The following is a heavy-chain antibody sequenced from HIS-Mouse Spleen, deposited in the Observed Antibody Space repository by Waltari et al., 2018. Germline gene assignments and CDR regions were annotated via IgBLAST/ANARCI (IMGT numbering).Heavy chain of an antibody. V-gene: IGHV4-39*07. J-gene: IGHJ6*02. CDR2: IYYSGST. Sequence: QLQLQESGPGLVKPSETLSLPCTVSGGSISSSSYYWGWIRQPPGKGLEWIGSIYYSGSTYYNPSLKSRVTISVDTSKNQFSLKLSSVTAADTAVYYCARVGYSGYDYYYYYGMDVWGQGTTVTVSS. CDR1: GGSISSSSYY. D-gene: IGHD5-12*01. CDR3: ARVGYSGYDYYYYYGMDV.